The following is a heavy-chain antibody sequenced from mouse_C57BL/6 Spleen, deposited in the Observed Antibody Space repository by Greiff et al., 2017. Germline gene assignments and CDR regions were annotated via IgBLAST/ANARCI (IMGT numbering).Heavy chain of an antibody. CDR3: ARPYYYGSSSLAMDY. J-gene: IGHJ4*01. CDR1: GFTFSDYY. D-gene: IGHD1-1*01. CDR2: ISNGGGST. Sequence: EVKLVESGGGLVQPGGSLKLSCAASGFTFSDYYMYWVRQTPEKRLEWVAYISNGGGSTYYPDTVKGRFTISRDNAKNTLYLQMSRLKSEDTAMYYCARPYYYGSSSLAMDYWGQGTSVTVSS. V-gene: IGHV5-12*01.